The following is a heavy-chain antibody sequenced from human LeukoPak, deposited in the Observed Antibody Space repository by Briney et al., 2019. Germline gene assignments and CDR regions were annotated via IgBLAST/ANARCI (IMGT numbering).Heavy chain of an antibody. CDR3: ARAGGFFSPFGY. CDR1: GGSISSGGYY. Sequence: SQTLSLTCTVSGGSISSGGYYWSWIRQHPGTGLEWIGYIYYSGSTYYNPSLKSRVTISVDTSKNQFSLKLSSVTAADTAVYYCARAGGFFSPFGYWGQGTLVTASS. D-gene: IGHD3-3*01. CDR2: IYYSGST. J-gene: IGHJ4*02. V-gene: IGHV4-31*03.